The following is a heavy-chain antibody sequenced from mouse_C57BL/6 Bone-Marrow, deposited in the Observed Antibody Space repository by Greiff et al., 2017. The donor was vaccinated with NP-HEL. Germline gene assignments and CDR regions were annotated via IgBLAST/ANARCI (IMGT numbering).Heavy chain of an antibody. CDR1: GYAFTNYS. V-gene: IGHV1-54*01. CDR3: AISGYYVPYAMDY. Sequence: VQLQQSGAELVRPGTSVKVSCKASGYAFTNYSIEWVKQRPGQGLEWIGVINPGSGGTNYNEKFKGKATLTADKSSSTAYMQLSSLTSEDSSVYYCAISGYYVPYAMDYWGQGTSVTVSS. J-gene: IGHJ4*01. CDR2: INPGSGGT. D-gene: IGHD2-3*01.